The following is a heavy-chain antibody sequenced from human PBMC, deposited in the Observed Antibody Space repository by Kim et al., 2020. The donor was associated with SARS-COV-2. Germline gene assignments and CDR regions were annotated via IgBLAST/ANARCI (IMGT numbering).Heavy chain of an antibody. V-gene: IGHV3-23*01. J-gene: IGHJ3*02. Sequence: KSRFTISRDNSKNTLYVQMNSLRAEDTAVYYCAKEYYDSSGYLSSYDAFDIWGQGTMVTVSS. D-gene: IGHD3-22*01. CDR3: AKEYYDSSGYLSSYDAFDI.